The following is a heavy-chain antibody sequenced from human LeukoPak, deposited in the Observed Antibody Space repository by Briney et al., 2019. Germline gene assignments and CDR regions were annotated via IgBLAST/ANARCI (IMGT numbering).Heavy chain of an antibody. V-gene: IGHV1-18*04. D-gene: IGHD6-19*01. Sequence: ASVKVSCKASGYTFTSYGINWVRQAPGQGLEWLGWLSGYTGHTNYVQKIQGRVTMTTDTSTNTAYMELRSLRSDDTAVYYCARGSCIAVAGVFDYWGQGSLVTVSS. CDR3: ARGSCIAVAGVFDY. J-gene: IGHJ4*02. CDR1: GYTFTSYG. CDR2: LSGYTGHT.